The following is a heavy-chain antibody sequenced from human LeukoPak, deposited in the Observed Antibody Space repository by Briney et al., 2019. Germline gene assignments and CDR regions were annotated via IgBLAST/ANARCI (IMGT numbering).Heavy chain of an antibody. CDR2: ISTYNGNT. CDR3: AREIGDASDI. CDR1: GYTFTNYH. J-gene: IGHJ3*02. Sequence: ASVKVSCKASGYTFTNYHISWVRQAPGQGLEWMGWISTYNGNTNYAQNLQGRVTMTTDTSTSTAYMELRSLRSDDTAVYYCAREIGDASDIWGQGTMVTVSS. V-gene: IGHV1-18*04.